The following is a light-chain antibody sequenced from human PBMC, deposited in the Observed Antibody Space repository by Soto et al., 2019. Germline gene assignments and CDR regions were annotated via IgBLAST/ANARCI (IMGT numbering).Light chain of an antibody. V-gene: IGKV2D-29*02. Sequence: VMTQPPLSLSVAPGQPASISCKSSQSLLHITGETFLFWYLQKPGQSPQLLIYEVSTRVSGVPDRFSGSGSGTDFTLEISRVETDDVGIYYCMQSTQLPPTFGQGTLLEN. CDR1: QSLLHITGETF. CDR3: MQSTQLPPT. J-gene: IGKJ5*01. CDR2: EVS.